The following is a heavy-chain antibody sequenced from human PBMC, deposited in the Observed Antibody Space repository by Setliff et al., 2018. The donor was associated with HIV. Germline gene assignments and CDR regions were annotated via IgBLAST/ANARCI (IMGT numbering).Heavy chain of an antibody. D-gene: IGHD3-10*01. CDR3: ERALLLRREVDAFDI. Sequence: SLRLSCAASGFTFDDYAMHWVRQAPGKGLEWVSGISWNGGSIGYADSVKGRFTISRDNAKNSLYLQMNSLRAEDTALYYCERALLLRREVDAFDIWGQGTMVTVSS. V-gene: IGHV3-9*01. J-gene: IGHJ3*02. CDR1: GFTFDDYA. CDR2: ISWNGGSI.